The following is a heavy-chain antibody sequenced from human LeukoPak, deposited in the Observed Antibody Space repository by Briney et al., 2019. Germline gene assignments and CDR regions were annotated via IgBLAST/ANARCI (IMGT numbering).Heavy chain of an antibody. CDR2: ISAYNGNT. D-gene: IGHD4-23*01. V-gene: IGHV1-18*01. CDR1: GYTFSSYG. Sequence: AAVKVSCKASGYTFSSYGISWVRQAPGQGLEWMGWISAYNGNTNYAQMFQGRVTMTTDTSTSTAYMELRSLRSDDTAVYYCARGLRDYGGNSGAFDIWGQGTMVTVSS. J-gene: IGHJ3*02. CDR3: ARGLRDYGGNSGAFDI.